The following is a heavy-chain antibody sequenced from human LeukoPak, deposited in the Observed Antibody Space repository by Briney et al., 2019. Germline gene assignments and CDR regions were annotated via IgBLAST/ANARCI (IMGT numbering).Heavy chain of an antibody. CDR2: INHSGST. V-gene: IGHV4-34*01. CDR1: GGSFSGYY. J-gene: IGHJ4*02. D-gene: IGHD3-10*01. CDR3: ARTELLSYGSGRPFDY. Sequence: SETLSLTCAVYGGSFSGYYWSWIRQPPGKGLEWIGEINHSGSTNYNPSLKSRVTISVDTSKNQFSLKLSSVTAADTAVYYGARTELLSYGSGRPFDYWGQGTLVTVSS.